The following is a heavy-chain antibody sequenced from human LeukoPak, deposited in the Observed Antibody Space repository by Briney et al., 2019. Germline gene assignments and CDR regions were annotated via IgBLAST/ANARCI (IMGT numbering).Heavy chain of an antibody. Sequence: SETLSLTCTVSGGSISSYYWSWIRQPPGKGLEWIGYIYYSGSTNYNPSLKSRVTISVDTSKNQFSLKLSSVTAAGTAVYYCARLHSSGWYFDYWGQGTLVTVSS. CDR1: GGSISSYY. CDR3: ARLHSSGWYFDY. CDR2: IYYSGST. J-gene: IGHJ4*02. D-gene: IGHD6-19*01. V-gene: IGHV4-59*08.